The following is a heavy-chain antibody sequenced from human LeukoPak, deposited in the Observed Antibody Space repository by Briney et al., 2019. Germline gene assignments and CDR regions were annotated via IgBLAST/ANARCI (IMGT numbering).Heavy chain of an antibody. Sequence: ASVKVSCKASGGTFSSYAISWVRQAPGQGLEWMGWINPNSGGTNYAQKFQGRVTMTRDTSISTAYMELSRLRSDDTAVYYCARDGTYYYGSGSYYNPYYFDYWGQGTLVTVSS. J-gene: IGHJ4*02. CDR2: INPNSGGT. D-gene: IGHD3-10*01. V-gene: IGHV1-2*02. CDR3: ARDGTYYYGSGSYYNPYYFDY. CDR1: GGTFSSYA.